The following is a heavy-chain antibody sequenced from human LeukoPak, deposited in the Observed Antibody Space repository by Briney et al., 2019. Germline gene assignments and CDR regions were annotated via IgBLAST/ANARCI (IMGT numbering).Heavy chain of an antibody. CDR3: ARGRRCSGGSCPPPFYYYYYMDV. D-gene: IGHD2-15*01. CDR2: INHSGST. Sequence: SETLSLTCAVYGGSFSGYYWSWIRQPQGKGLEWIGEINHSGSTNYNPSLKSRVTISVDTSKNQFSLKLSSVTAADTAVYYCARGRRCSGGSCPPPFYYYYYMDVWGKGTTVTVSS. CDR1: GGSFSGYY. V-gene: IGHV4-34*01. J-gene: IGHJ6*03.